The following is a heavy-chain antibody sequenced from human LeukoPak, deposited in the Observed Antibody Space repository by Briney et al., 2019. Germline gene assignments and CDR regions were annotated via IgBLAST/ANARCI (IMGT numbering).Heavy chain of an antibody. D-gene: IGHD3-22*01. CDR3: AKAGDSSGYYPFFDY. V-gene: IGHV3-23*01. Sequence: GGSLRLSCAASGFTFSSYAMSWVRQAPGKGLEWVSAISGSDGSTYYADSVKGRFTISRDNSKNTLYLQMNSLRAEDTAVYYCAKAGDSSGYYPFFDYWGQGTLVTVSS. J-gene: IGHJ4*02. CDR2: ISGSDGST. CDR1: GFTFSSYA.